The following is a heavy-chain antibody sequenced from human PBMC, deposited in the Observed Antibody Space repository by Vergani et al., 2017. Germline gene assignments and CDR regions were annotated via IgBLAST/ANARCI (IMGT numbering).Heavy chain of an antibody. D-gene: IGHD6-13*01. CDR2: IIPILGIA. CDR3: ARSIAAANYYYYGMDV. V-gene: IGHV1-69*02. J-gene: IGHJ6*02. CDR1: GGTFSSYT. Sequence: QVQLVQSGAEVKKPGSSVKVSCKASGGTFSSYTISWVRQAPGQGLEWTGRIIPILGIANYAQKFQGRVTITADKSTSTAYMELSSLRSEDTAVYYCARSIAAANYYYYGMDVWGQGTTVTVSS.